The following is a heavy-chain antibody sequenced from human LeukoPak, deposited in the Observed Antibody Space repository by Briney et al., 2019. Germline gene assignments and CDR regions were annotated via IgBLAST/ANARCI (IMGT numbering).Heavy chain of an antibody. D-gene: IGHD3-3*01. Sequence: GESLKISRKGSGYSFTSYWIGWVRQLPGKGLEWTGIIYPGDSDTRYSPSFQGQVTISADKSITTAYLQWSSLKASDTAMYYCATFWSGYLYGMDVWGQGTTVTVSS. CDR3: ATFWSGYLYGMDV. CDR2: IYPGDSDT. J-gene: IGHJ6*02. CDR1: GYSFTSYW. V-gene: IGHV5-51*01.